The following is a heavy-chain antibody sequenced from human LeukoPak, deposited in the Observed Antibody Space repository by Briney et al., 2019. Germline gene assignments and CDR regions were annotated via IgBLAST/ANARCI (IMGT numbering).Heavy chain of an antibody. CDR2: INPNSGDT. CDR1: GYTFTGYH. V-gene: IGHV1-2*02. D-gene: IGHD3-10*01. Sequence: GASVKVSCKASGYTFTGYHMHWVRQAPGQGLEWMGWINPNSGDTNYAQKFQGRVTMTEDTSADTAYMELSSLRSEDTAVYYCAADRGSGSPYYWGQGTLVTVSS. CDR3: AADRGSGSPYY. J-gene: IGHJ4*02.